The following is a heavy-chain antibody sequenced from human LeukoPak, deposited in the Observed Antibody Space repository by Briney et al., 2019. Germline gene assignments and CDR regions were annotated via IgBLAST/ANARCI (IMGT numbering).Heavy chain of an antibody. CDR1: GGSISSTSYY. CDR3: ARALLVATGYYFDY. CDR2: INHSGST. V-gene: IGHV4-39*07. J-gene: IGHJ4*02. D-gene: IGHD5-12*01. Sequence: SETLSLTCTVSGGSISSTSYYWAWIRQPPGKGLEWIGEINHSGSTNYNPSLKSRVTISVDTSKNQFSLKLSSVTAADTAVYYCARALLVATGYYFDYWGQGTLVTVSS.